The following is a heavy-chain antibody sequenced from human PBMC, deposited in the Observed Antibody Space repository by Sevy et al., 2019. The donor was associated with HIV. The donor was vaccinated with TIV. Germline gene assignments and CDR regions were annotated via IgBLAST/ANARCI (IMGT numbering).Heavy chain of an antibody. J-gene: IGHJ4*02. Sequence: GGSLRLSCAASGFTPSTYGMHWVRRAPGKGLEWVAVRGYDGSNIDYADSVKGRFTISRDNSKNTLFLQMDSLRAEDTAIYYCARDPRMYGDYLLAYFDYWGQGTLVTVSS. V-gene: IGHV3-33*01. CDR1: GFTPSTYG. D-gene: IGHD2-8*01. CDR3: ARDPRMYGDYLLAYFDY. CDR2: RGYDGSNI.